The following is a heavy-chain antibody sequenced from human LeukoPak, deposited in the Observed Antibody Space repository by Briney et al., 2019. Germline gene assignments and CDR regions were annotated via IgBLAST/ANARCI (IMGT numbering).Heavy chain of an antibody. CDR3: ARGDRRQGIAVAADY. J-gene: IGHJ4*02. CDR2: IFSAGST. D-gene: IGHD6-19*01. V-gene: IGHV3-53*01. CDR1: GFTVSSNY. Sequence: SGGSLRLSCVTSGFTVSSNYMTWVRQAPGKGLEWVSVIFSAGSTYYADSVKGRFTISRDNSKNSLFLQMNSLRADDTAVYYCARGDRRQGIAVAADYWGQGTLVTVSS.